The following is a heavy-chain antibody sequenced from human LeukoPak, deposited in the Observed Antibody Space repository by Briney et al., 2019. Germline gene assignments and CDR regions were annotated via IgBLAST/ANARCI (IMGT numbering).Heavy chain of an antibody. V-gene: IGHV3-21*01. D-gene: IGHD3-3*01. Sequence: GSLRLSXAASGFTFSSYSMKWVRQAPGKGLGWGSSISSSSSYIYYADSVKGRFTISRDNAKNSLYLQMNSLRAEDTAVYYCARGEYNFWSGYNFDYWGQGTLVTVSS. CDR3: ARGEYNFWSGYNFDY. CDR2: ISSSSSYI. J-gene: IGHJ4*02. CDR1: GFTFSSYS.